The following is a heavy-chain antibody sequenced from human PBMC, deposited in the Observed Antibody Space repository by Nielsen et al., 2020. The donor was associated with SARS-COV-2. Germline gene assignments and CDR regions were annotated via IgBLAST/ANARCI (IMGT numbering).Heavy chain of an antibody. Sequence: ASVKVSCKASGYTFTTYGISWVRQAPGQELEWMAWISTYNGNTNYGHNFQGRVTVTTDTSTSTAYMEVRSLRSDDTAVYYCARGGNLYYYYYYAMDVWGQGTTVTVSS. CDR2: ISTYNGNT. J-gene: IGHJ6*02. CDR1: GYTFTTYG. D-gene: IGHD3-16*01. V-gene: IGHV1-18*01. CDR3: ARGGNLYYYYYYAMDV.